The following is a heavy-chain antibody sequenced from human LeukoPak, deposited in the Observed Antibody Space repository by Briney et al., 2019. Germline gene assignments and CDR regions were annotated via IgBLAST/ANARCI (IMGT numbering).Heavy chain of an antibody. CDR2: VSGGGGTT. J-gene: IGHJ4*02. CDR3: AKDRSPDYYYDSSGYPNDFDY. CDR1: GFTFSSYA. V-gene: IGHV3-23*01. D-gene: IGHD3-22*01. Sequence: GGSLRLSCAASGFTFSSYAMSWVRQAPGKGLEWVSTVSGGGGTTYYADSVKGRFTISRDNSKNTLFLQMNSLRAEDTAIYYCAKDRSPDYYYDSSGYPNDFDYWGQGTLVTVSS.